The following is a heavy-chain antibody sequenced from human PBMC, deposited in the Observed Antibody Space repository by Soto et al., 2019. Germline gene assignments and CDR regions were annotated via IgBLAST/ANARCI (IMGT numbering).Heavy chain of an antibody. CDR1: GGTFSSYA. CDR3: APAYDCSNDPNWFDP. D-gene: IGHD3-22*01. J-gene: IGHJ5*02. V-gene: IGHV1-69*12. CDR2: IIPIFGTA. Sequence: QVQLVQSGAEVKKPGSSVKVSCKASGGTFSSYAISWVRQAPGQGLEWMGGIIPIFGTANYAQKFQGRVTIQAVEATSTASVELGSLRSKDTAVYYCAPAYDCSNDPNWFDPWGQGTLVTVSS.